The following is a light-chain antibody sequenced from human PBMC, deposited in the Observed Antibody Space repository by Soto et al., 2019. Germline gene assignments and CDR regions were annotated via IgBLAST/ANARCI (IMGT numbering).Light chain of an antibody. CDR2: GNS. CDR3: QSYDSSLSAFYV. J-gene: IGLJ1*01. Sequence: QSVLTQPPSVSGAPGQRVTISCTGSSSNIGAGYDVHWYQQLPGTAPKLLIYGNSNRPSGVPDRFSGSKSGTSASLAITGLQAEYEADYYCQSYDSSLSAFYVFGTGTKLTV. CDR1: SSNIGAGYD. V-gene: IGLV1-40*01.